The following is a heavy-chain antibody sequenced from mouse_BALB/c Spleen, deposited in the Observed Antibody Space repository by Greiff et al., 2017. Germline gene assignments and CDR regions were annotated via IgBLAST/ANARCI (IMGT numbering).Heavy chain of an antibody. J-gene: IGHJ4*01. CDR2: ISYSGST. V-gene: IGHV3-2*02. CDR1: GYSITSDYA. CDR3: ARGPYDYGGAMDY. Sequence: VQLQQSGPGLVKPSQSLSLTCTVTGYSITSDYAWNWIRQFPGNKLEWMGYISYSGSTSYNPSLKSRISITRDTSKNQFFLQLNSVTTEDTATYYCARGPYDYGGAMDYWGQGTSVTVSS. D-gene: IGHD2-4*01.